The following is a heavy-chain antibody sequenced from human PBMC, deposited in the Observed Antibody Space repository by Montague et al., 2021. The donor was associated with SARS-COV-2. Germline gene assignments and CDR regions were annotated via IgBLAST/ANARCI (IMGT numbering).Heavy chain of an antibody. CDR3: ARDPRDDCSGYYLGSAFDI. J-gene: IGHJ3*02. CDR1: GGSISNGGYY. CDR2: IYYSGGT. Sequence: TLSLTCTVSGGSISNGGYYWSWIRQPPGKGLEWIGYIYYSGGTYYNPSLMSRVTISVDTSKNQFSLKLGSVTAADTAVHYCARDPRDDCSGYYLGSAFDIWGHGTMVTVSS. V-gene: IGHV4-31*03. D-gene: IGHD3-22*01.